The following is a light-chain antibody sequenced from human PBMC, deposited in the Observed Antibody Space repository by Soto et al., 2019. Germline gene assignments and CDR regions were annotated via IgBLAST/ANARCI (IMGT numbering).Light chain of an antibody. CDR3: SSYTSSSSLVV. J-gene: IGLJ2*01. CDR1: SSDVGGYNY. Sequence: QSALTQPASVSGSPGQSITIYCTGTSSDVGGYNYVSWYQQHPGKAPKLMIYDVSNRPSGVSNRFSGSKSGNTASLTISGLQAEAEADCYCSSYTSSSSLVVFGGGTKLTVL. CDR2: DVS. V-gene: IGLV2-14*01.